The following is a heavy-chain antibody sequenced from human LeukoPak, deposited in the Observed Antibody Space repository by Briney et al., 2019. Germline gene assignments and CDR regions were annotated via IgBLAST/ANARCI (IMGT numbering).Heavy chain of an antibody. CDR3: ARPNFYCSGGSCSHDAFDI. CDR2: INHSGST. J-gene: IGHJ3*02. V-gene: IGHV4-34*01. D-gene: IGHD2-15*01. Sequence: GSLRLSCAASGFTFSSYAMSWVRQPPGKGLEWLGEINHSGSTNYNPSLKSRVTISVDTSKNQFSLKLSSVTAADTAVYYCARPNFYCSGGSCSHDAFDIWGQGTMVTVSS. CDR1: GFTFSSYA.